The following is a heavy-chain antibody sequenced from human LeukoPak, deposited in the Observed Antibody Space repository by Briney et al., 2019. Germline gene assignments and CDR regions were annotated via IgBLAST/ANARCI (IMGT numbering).Heavy chain of an antibody. CDR1: GGSISSYY. CDR3: AREGPNYYYGMDV. Sequence: SETLSLTCTVSGGSISSYYWSWIRQPPGKGLEWIGYIYYSGSTNYNPSLKSRVTISVDTSKNQFSLKLSSVTAADTAVYYCAREGPNYYYGMDVWGQGTTVTVSS. V-gene: IGHV4-59*01. CDR2: IYYSGST. J-gene: IGHJ6*02.